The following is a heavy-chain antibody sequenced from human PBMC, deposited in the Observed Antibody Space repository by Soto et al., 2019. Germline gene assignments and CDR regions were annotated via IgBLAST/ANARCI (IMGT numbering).Heavy chain of an antibody. V-gene: IGHV3-9*01. Sequence: EVQLVESGGGLVQPGRSLRLSCAASGFTFDDYAMHWVRQAPGKGLEWVSGISWNSGSIGYADSVKGRFTISRDNAKNSLYLQMNSLRAEDTALYYCAKDSGYDILTGRYYFDYWGQGTLVTVSS. D-gene: IGHD3-9*01. CDR1: GFTFDDYA. CDR2: ISWNSGSI. CDR3: AKDSGYDILTGRYYFDY. J-gene: IGHJ4*02.